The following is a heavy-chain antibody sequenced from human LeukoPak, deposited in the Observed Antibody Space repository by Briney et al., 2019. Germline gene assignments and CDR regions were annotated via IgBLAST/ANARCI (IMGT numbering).Heavy chain of an antibody. CDR2: ISGSGTST. CDR1: GFTFSTYA. Sequence: GGSLRLSCAASGFTFSTYAMTWVRQAPGKGLEWVSAISGSGTSTYYADSVKGRFTISRDNSKNTLYLQMNSLRAEDTAVYSCANDPDPRRIVGVIEPGRWGQGTLVTVSS. CDR3: ANDPDPRRIVGVIEPGR. D-gene: IGHD1-26*01. V-gene: IGHV3-23*01. J-gene: IGHJ4*02.